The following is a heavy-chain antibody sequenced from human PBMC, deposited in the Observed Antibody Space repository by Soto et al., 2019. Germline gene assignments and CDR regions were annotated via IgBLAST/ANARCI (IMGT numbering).Heavy chain of an antibody. J-gene: IGHJ4*02. Sequence: PGGSLRLSCAASGFIFSSYAMNWVRQTPGKGLEWVSGIRGSGVSTYYADSVKGRFSISRDTSKNTLYLQMNSLRAEDTAIYYCVKVRGGFYTYYFDYWGQGTLVTVSS. V-gene: IGHV3-23*01. CDR3: VKVRGGFYTYYFDY. D-gene: IGHD3-10*01. CDR2: IRGSGVST. CDR1: GFIFSSYA.